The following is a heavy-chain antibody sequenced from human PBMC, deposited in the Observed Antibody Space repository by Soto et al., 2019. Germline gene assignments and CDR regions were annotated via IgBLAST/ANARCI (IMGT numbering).Heavy chain of an antibody. CDR1: GFNFSSYG. CDR3: AKDLVKTSNWPAD. D-gene: IGHD2-2*01. V-gene: IGHV3-30*18. J-gene: IGHJ4*02. CDR2: ISYDGSHK. Sequence: HVQLVESGEGVVQPGRSLRLYCAVSGFNFSSYGMHWVRQAPGKGLEWVAVISYDGSHKASADSVKGRFAISRDNSKNTLFLQMNSLRVEDTAVYYCAKDLVKTSNWPADWGQGTLVTVSS.